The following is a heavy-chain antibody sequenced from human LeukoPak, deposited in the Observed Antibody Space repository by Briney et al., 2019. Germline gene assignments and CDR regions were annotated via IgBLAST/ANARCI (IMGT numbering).Heavy chain of an antibody. J-gene: IGHJ4*02. CDR2: ISYDGSNK. CDR3: ARDEGSSSWYSY. D-gene: IGHD6-13*01. CDR1: GFTFSSYA. Sequence: PGGSLRLSCAASGFTFSSYAMRWVRQAPGKGLEWVAVISYDGSNKYYADSVKGRFTISRDNSKNTLYLQMNSLRAEDTAVYYCARDEGSSSWYSYWGQGTLVTVSS. V-gene: IGHV3-30*04.